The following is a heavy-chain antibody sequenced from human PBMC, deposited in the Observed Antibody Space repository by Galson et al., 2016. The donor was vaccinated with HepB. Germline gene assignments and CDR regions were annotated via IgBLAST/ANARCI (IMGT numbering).Heavy chain of an antibody. CDR3: AKDLSRGSGSYYSRYYYYGVDV. J-gene: IGHJ6*02. V-gene: IGHV3-9*01. Sequence: SLRLSCATSGFNFDDYAMHWVRQGPGKGLEWVSRVTWNSGSMGYADSVQGRFTISRDNAKTSLYLQMNSLRPEDTALYYCAKDLSRGSGSYYSRYYYYGVDVWGRGTTVTVSS. CDR1: GFNFDDYA. CDR2: VTWNSGSM. D-gene: IGHD3-10*01.